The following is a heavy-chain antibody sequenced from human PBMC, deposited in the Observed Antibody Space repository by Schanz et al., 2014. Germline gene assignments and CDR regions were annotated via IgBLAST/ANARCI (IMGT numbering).Heavy chain of an antibody. V-gene: IGHV1-18*01. Sequence: QVHLVQSGAEVKRPGASVKVSCKASGYTFTSYGISWVRQAPGQGLEWMGWISAYNGNTKYPQKLQGRVTMTTDTSTSTAYMELRSLRSDDTAVYYCARDAADFYDILTEEDDWGQGTLVTVSS. J-gene: IGHJ4*02. D-gene: IGHD3-9*01. CDR1: GYTFTSYG. CDR3: ARDAADFYDILTEEDD. CDR2: ISAYNGNT.